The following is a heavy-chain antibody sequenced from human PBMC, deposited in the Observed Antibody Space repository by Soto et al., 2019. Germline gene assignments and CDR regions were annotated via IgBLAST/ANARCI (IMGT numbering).Heavy chain of an antibody. V-gene: IGHV3-23*01. Sequence: EVQLLESGGGLVQPGGSLRLSCAASGFSFSSYAMVWVRQAPGKGLEWVSAISARGGSSYFADSVTGRFTISRDNSKNVLSLEMNSLRAEDTAIYFCAKGSIEYSASVDNGGQGTLVLVSS. CDR1: GFSFSSYA. CDR2: ISARGGSS. CDR3: AKGSIEYSASVDN. D-gene: IGHD5-12*01. J-gene: IGHJ4*02.